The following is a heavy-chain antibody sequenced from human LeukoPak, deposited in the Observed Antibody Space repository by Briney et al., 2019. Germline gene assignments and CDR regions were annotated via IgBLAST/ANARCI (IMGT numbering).Heavy chain of an antibody. Sequence: SETLSLTCTVSGGSISSYYWSWIRQPPGKGLEWIGYIYYSGSTNYNPSLKSRVTISVDTSKNQFSLKLSSVTAADTAVYYCARVAYCGGDCYSNPAFDIWGQGTMVTDSS. CDR2: IYYSGST. D-gene: IGHD2-21*02. CDR1: GGSISSYY. V-gene: IGHV4-59*01. J-gene: IGHJ3*02. CDR3: ARVAYCGGDCYSNPAFDI.